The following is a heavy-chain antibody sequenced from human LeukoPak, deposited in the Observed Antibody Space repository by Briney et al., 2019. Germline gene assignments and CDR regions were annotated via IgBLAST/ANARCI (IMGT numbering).Heavy chain of an antibody. Sequence: NSGGSLRPSCAASGFTFSSYTMHWVRQAPGKGLDWVSSINSRSDTIFYAESVRGRFTSSRDNVKNSLYLQLNSLRVEDTAIYYCARDVMVRNWFDPWGQGTLVTVSS. CDR2: INSRSDTI. CDR3: ARDVMVRNWFDP. D-gene: IGHD3-10*01. CDR1: GFTFSSYT. V-gene: IGHV3-21*06. J-gene: IGHJ5*02.